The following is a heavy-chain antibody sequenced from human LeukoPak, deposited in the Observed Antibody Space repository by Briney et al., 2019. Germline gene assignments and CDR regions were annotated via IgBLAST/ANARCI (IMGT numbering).Heavy chain of an antibody. CDR2: IYYSGST. V-gene: IGHV4-59*12. D-gene: IGHD4-17*01. J-gene: IGHJ1*01. CDR3: ARDSDYGDYGYFQH. CDR1: GGSISSYY. Sequence: SETLSLICTVSGGSISSYYWSWIRQPPGKGLEWIGYIYYSGSTNYNPSLKSRVTISVDRSKNQFSLKLSSVTAADTAVYYCARDSDYGDYGYFQHWGQGTWSPSPQ.